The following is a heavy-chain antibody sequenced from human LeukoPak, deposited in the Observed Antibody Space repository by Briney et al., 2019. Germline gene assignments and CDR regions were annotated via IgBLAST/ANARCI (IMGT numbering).Heavy chain of an antibody. Sequence: GGSLRLSCAASGFTVSSNYMSWVRQAPGKGLEWVSVIYSGGSTYYADSVKGRFTISRDNSKNTLYLQMNSLRAEDTAVYYCARENYDPSSWAAFDIWGQGTMVTVSS. D-gene: IGHD3-3*01. J-gene: IGHJ3*02. CDR1: GFTVSSNY. CDR3: ARENYDPSSWAAFDI. CDR2: IYSGGST. V-gene: IGHV3-53*01.